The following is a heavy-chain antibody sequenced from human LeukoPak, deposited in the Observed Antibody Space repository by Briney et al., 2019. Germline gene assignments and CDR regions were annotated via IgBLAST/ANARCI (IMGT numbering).Heavy chain of an antibody. CDR2: ISMSGTHI. CDR3: AKALWSGYGDSNWFDP. J-gene: IGHJ5*02. Sequence: GGSLRLSCAASGFSFSSYTMNWVRQAPGKGLGWVSSISMSGTHIYYADSVKGRFTISRDNSKNTLYLQMNSLRAEDTAVYYCAKALWSGYGDSNWFDPWGQGTLVTVSS. CDR1: GFSFSSYT. V-gene: IGHV3-23*01. D-gene: IGHD4-17*01.